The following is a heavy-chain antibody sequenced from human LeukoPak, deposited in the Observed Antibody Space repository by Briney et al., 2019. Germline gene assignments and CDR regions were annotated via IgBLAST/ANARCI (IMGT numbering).Heavy chain of an antibody. CDR3: ARDLSRQIAAAGTL. Sequence: GASVSVSYKPSGYTFTVYYMHWVRQAPGQGLEWIGWINPNSGGTNYAQKFQGRVTMTRDTSISTAYMELSRLRSDDTAVYYCARDLSRQIAAAGTLWGQGTLVTVSS. CDR2: INPNSGGT. J-gene: IGHJ4*02. V-gene: IGHV1-2*02. CDR1: GYTFTVYY. D-gene: IGHD6-13*01.